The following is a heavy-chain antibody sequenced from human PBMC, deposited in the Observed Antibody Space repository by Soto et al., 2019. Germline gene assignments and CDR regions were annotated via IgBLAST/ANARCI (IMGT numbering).Heavy chain of an antibody. Sequence: QVQLVQSGAEVKKPGASVKVSCKASGYTFASYAISWMRQAPGQGLEWMGWISAYNGNTNYAQKLQGRVTMTTDTCTSTAYMELRSLRSGDTAVYYCARDPPTPDYWGQGTVVTVSS. CDR3: ARDPPTPDY. J-gene: IGHJ4*02. CDR2: ISAYNGNT. CDR1: GYTFASYA. V-gene: IGHV1-18*01.